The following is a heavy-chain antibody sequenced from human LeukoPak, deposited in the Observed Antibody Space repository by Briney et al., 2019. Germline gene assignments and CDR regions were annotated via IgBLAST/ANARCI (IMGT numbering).Heavy chain of an antibody. D-gene: IGHD1-26*01. V-gene: IGHV4-34*01. CDR3: AVSGSYSRLDY. CDR2: INHSGST. Sequence: PSETLSLTCAVYGGSFSGYYWSWIRQPPGKGLEWIGEINHSGSTNYNPSLKSRVTISVDTSKNQFSLKLSSVTAAVTAVYYCAVSGSYSRLDYWGQGTLVTVSS. CDR1: GGSFSGYY. J-gene: IGHJ4*02.